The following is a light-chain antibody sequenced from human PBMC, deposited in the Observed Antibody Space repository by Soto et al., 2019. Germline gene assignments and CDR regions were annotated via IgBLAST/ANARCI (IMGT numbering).Light chain of an antibody. CDR2: STN. CDR3: VLYIGSGIWV. Sequence: QTVVTQEPSFSVSPGGTVTLTCGLSSGSVSTSYYPRWYQQTPGQAPRTLIYSTNTRSSGVPDRFSGSILGNKAALTITGAQADDESDYYCVLYIGSGIWVFGGGTKLTVL. J-gene: IGLJ3*02. CDR1: SGSVSTSYY. V-gene: IGLV8-61*01.